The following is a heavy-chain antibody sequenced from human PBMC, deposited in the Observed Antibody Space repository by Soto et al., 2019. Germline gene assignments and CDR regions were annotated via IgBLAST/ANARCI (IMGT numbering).Heavy chain of an antibody. D-gene: IGHD3-3*01. Sequence: QVQLQESGPGLVKPSETLSLTCTVSGGSISSYYWSWIRQPAGKGLEWIGRIYTSGSTNYNPSLKSRVTMSSDTSKNQFALKLSSVTAAATAVYYCARDEGGDFWSRRNYYYYYGMDVWGQGTTVTVSS. CDR3: ARDEGGDFWSRRNYYYYYGMDV. J-gene: IGHJ6*02. V-gene: IGHV4-4*07. CDR2: IYTSGST. CDR1: GGSISSYY.